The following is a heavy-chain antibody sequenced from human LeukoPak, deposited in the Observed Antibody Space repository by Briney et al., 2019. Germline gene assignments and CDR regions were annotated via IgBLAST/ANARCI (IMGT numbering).Heavy chain of an antibody. CDR2: IYYSGST. CDR3: ARVGEPQLASDAFDI. J-gene: IGHJ3*02. D-gene: IGHD6-13*01. Sequence: SETLSLTCTVSGGSISSYYWSWIRQPPGKGLEWIGYIYYSGSTNYNPSLKSRVTISVDTSKNQFSLKLSSVTAADTAVYYCARVGEPQLASDAFDIWGQGTMVTVSS. CDR1: GGSISSYY. V-gene: IGHV4-59*01.